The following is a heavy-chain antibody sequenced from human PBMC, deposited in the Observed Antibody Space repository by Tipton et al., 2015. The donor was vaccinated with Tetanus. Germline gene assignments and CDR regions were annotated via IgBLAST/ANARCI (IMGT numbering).Heavy chain of an antibody. V-gene: IGHV4-39*02. J-gene: IGHJ6*03. Sequence: TLSLTCSLSGGSISNSEYYWAWIRQPPGKGLEWIGSVFDSGTSYYNPSLKSRVTISVDTSKNHFSLRLSSVTAAETAVYYCARSEQQLVRGYYYYYYMDVWGKGTTVTVSS. D-gene: IGHD6-13*01. CDR2: VFDSGTS. CDR1: GGSISNSEYY. CDR3: ARSEQQLVRGYYYYYYMDV.